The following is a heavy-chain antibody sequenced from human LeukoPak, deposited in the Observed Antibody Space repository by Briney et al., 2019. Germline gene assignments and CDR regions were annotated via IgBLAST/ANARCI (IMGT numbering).Heavy chain of an antibody. CDR2: MNPNSANT. J-gene: IGHJ4*02. D-gene: IGHD2-2*01. CDR3: ARAIQYQLLSDY. CDR1: GYTFSTYD. V-gene: IGHV1-8*03. Sequence: ASVKVSCKASGYTFSTYDINWPRQAAGQGLEWMGWMNPNSANTGFAQKFQGRAAITRDTSTATAYLELSSLTSEDTAVYYCARAIQYQLLSDYWGQGTLVTVSS.